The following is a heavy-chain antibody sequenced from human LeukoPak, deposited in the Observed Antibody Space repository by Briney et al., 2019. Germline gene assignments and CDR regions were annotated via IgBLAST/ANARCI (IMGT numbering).Heavy chain of an antibody. Sequence: ASVTVSCKASGYTFTSYCISWVRQPPGQGLEWMGWISAYNGNTNYAQKLQGRVTMTTDTSTSTAYMELRSLRSDDTAVYYCARVEAHYAFDIWGQGTMVTVSS. CDR3: ARVEAHYAFDI. CDR2: ISAYNGNT. CDR1: GYTFTSYC. V-gene: IGHV1-18*01. J-gene: IGHJ3*02.